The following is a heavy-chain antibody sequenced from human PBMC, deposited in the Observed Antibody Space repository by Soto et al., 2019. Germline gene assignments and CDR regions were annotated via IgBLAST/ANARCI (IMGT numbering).Heavy chain of an antibody. J-gene: IGHJ4*02. V-gene: IGHV3-30-3*01. CDR2: ISYDGSNK. Sequence: QVQLVESGGSVVQPGRSLRLSCAASAFTFSSYAMHWVRQAPGKGLEWVAVISYDGSNKYYADSVKGRFTISRDNSKNTLHLQMNSLRAEDTAVYYCARVPSSSGRAHFDYWGQGTLVTVSS. D-gene: IGHD2-15*01. CDR3: ARVPSSSGRAHFDY. CDR1: AFTFSSYA.